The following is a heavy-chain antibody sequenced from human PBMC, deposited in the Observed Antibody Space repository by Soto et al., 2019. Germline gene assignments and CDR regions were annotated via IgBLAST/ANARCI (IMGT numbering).Heavy chain of an antibody. Sequence: SVKVSCKASGGTFSSYTISWVRQAPGQGLEWMGRIIPILGIANYAQKFQGRVTITADKSKNTLYLQLNSLRAEDTAVYYCARDDSAPQWPTFDSWGQGTLVTVSS. CDR2: IIPILGIA. J-gene: IGHJ4*02. V-gene: IGHV1-69*04. CDR1: GGTFSSYT. CDR3: ARDDSAPQWPTFDS. D-gene: IGHD6-19*01.